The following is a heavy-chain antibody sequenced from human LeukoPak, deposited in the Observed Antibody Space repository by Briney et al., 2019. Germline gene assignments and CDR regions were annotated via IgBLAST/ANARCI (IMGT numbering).Heavy chain of an antibody. D-gene: IGHD6-13*01. J-gene: IGHJ6*03. CDR3: ARRSSSSYYYYYMDV. V-gene: IGHV3-48*03. Sequence: GGSLRLSCAASGFTFSTYEMNWVRQAPGKGLEWVSYISSSGSTIYYADSVKGRFTISRDNAKNSLYLQMNSLRAEDTAVYYCARRSSSSYYYYYMDVWGKGTTVTVFS. CDR1: GFTFSTYE. CDR2: ISSSGSTI.